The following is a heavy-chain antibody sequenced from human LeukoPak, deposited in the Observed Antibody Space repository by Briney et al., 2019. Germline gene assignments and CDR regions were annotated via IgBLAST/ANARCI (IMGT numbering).Heavy chain of an antibody. CDR1: GYTFTSYS. D-gene: IGHD2-2*01. V-gene: IGHV1-18*01. Sequence: ASVKVSCKASGYTFTSYSISWVRQAPGQGLEWMGWSSTYNGNTNYAQKFQGRVTMTTDTSTSTAYMELSSLRSEDTAVYYCARVCTSCSNYYYYYMDVWGKGTTVTVSS. CDR3: ARVCTSCSNYYYYYMDV. CDR2: SSTYNGNT. J-gene: IGHJ6*03.